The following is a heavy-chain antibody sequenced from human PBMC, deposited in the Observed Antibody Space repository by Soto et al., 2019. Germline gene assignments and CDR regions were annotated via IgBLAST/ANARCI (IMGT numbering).Heavy chain of an antibody. CDR1: GGTFNTYT. CDR2: IMPLYAKP. D-gene: IGHD1-26*01. CDR3: ASLNNWSSGDGRIDV. Sequence: QVQLVQSGAEVKKPGSSVKVSCKASGGTFNTYTISWVRQVPGQGLEWMGGIMPLYAKPTYAKPFLGRLTIAADAHTSTVYMELSSLRSEDTALYYCASLNNWSSGDGRIDVWGRGTAVSVSS. V-gene: IGHV1-69*01. J-gene: IGHJ6*02.